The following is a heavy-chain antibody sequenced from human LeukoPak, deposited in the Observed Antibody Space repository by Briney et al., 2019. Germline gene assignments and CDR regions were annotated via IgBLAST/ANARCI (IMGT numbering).Heavy chain of an antibody. V-gene: IGHV1-58*01. D-gene: IGHD6-13*01. CDR1: GFTFTSRSA. CDR3: AAPYTSSWFDL. CDR2: IVVDSDNT. Sequence: SVKVSCKASGFTFTSRSAVQWVRQARGQRLEWIGWIVVDSDNTNYAENFQGRVTITRDMSASTSYMELSSLRSEDTAVYFCAAPYTSSWFDLWGQGTLATVSS. J-gene: IGHJ5*02.